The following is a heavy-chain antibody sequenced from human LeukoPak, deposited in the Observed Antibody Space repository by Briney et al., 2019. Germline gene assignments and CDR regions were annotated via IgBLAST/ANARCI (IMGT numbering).Heavy chain of an antibody. CDR1: GFTFNDAW. V-gene: IGHV3-15*07. Sequence: GGSLRLSCATSGFTFNDAWMNWVRQAPGKGLEWVGRIKSKTYGGTPDYAAPVKGRFSISRDDSKNTLYLQMNSLKTEDTAVYYCTTDKTITMIVVVISADAFDIWGQGTMVTVSS. J-gene: IGHJ3*02. CDR3: TTDKTITMIVVVISADAFDI. CDR2: IKSKTYGGTP. D-gene: IGHD3-22*01.